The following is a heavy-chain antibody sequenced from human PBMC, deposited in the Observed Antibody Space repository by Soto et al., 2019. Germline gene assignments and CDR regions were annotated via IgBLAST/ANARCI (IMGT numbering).Heavy chain of an antibody. CDR3: AKDASSWFYYYYGMDV. Sequence: QIQLVQSEPEVRKPGASVKVSCKASGYIFSNFGISWVRQAPGQGLEWMGWISGYNDNTNYAQKFQDRVRMTTDISTSTAYMELTTLRSEDTAVYYCAKDASSWFYYYYGMDVWGQGTTVTVS. CDR1: GYIFSNFG. J-gene: IGHJ6*02. D-gene: IGHD2-2*01. CDR2: ISGYNDNT. V-gene: IGHV1-18*01.